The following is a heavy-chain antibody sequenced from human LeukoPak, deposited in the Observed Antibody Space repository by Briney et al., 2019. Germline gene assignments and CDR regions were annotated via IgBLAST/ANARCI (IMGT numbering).Heavy chain of an antibody. Sequence: GGSLRLSCAASGFTFSSYWMTWVRQAPGKGLEWVAIIKQAASETYYVGSVKGRFTTSRDNAKNSLYLQMSSLRADDTAVYYCARYYCGTSTTCYMFDFWGQGTLVTVSS. D-gene: IGHD2-2*01. V-gene: IGHV3-7*01. J-gene: IGHJ4*02. CDR1: GFTFSSYW. CDR3: ARYYCGTSTTCYMFDF. CDR2: IKQAASET.